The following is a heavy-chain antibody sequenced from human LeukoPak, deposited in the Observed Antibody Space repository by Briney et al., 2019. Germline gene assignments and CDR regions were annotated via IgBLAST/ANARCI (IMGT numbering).Heavy chain of an antibody. CDR3: ARSLQRGYSYGSYFDY. J-gene: IGHJ4*02. Sequence: ASVKVSCKASGFTFTSYDINWVRQATGQGLEWMGWMNPNSGNTGYAQKFQGRVTMTRNTSISTAYMELSSLRSEDTAVYYCARSLQRGYSYGSYFDYWGQGTLVTVSS. D-gene: IGHD5-18*01. CDR1: GFTFTSYD. V-gene: IGHV1-8*01. CDR2: MNPNSGNT.